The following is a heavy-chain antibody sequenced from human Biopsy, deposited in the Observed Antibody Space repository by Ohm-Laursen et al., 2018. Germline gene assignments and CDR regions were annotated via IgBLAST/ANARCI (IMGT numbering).Heavy chain of an antibody. CDR1: GGSVSSGGFY. Sequence: TLSLTCTVSGGSVSSGGFYWSWIRQHPGRGVEWIGYIYYSGTTYYNPSLKSLVTISADTSKNQFSLKLNSVTAADTAVYYCARRPYGGTRYWYFDLWGRGTLVTVSS. CDR3: ARRPYGGTRYWYFDL. J-gene: IGHJ2*01. V-gene: IGHV4-31*01. CDR2: IYYSGTT. D-gene: IGHD4-23*01.